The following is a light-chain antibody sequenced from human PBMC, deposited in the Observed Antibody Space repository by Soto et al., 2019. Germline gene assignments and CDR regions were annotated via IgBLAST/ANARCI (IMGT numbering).Light chain of an antibody. CDR2: AAS. CDR1: QGISSY. V-gene: IGKV1-8*01. J-gene: IGKJ1*01. Sequence: AIRMTQSPSSFSASTGDRVTITCRASQGISSYLAWYQQKPGKAPKLLIYAASTLQSGVPSRFSGSGSGTDFTLTISCLPAEDCATYYCQQYYSYPRTFGQGTKVDIK. CDR3: QQYYSYPRT.